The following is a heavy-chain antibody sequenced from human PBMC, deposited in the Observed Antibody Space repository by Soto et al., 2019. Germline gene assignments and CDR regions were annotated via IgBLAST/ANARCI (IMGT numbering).Heavy chain of an antibody. Sequence: PGGSLRLSCAASGFTFSSYAMSWVRQAPGKGLEWVSAISGSGGSTYYADSVKGRFTISRDNSKNTLYLQMNSLRAEDTAVYYWANQGPPNYYGSGSYSWGQGTPVTVSS. D-gene: IGHD3-10*01. CDR2: ISGSGGST. CDR1: GFTFSSYA. V-gene: IGHV3-23*01. J-gene: IGHJ5*02. CDR3: ANQGPPNYYGSGSYS.